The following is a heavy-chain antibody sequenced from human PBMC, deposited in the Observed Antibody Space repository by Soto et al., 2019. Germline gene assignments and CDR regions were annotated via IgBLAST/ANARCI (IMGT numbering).Heavy chain of an antibody. D-gene: IGHD1-26*01. CDR1: GFTTSNYW. J-gene: IGHJ4*02. CDR3: TRVISGSSGLFDY. CDR2: ISPDGSTT. V-gene: IGHV3-74*01. Sequence: EVQLVEAGGDLVQPGGSLRLSCVASGFTTSNYWMHWVRQAPGKGLIWVSRISPDGSTTNYADSVKGRFTISRDNAKNTLYLQMDSLRAEDTALYYCTRVISGSSGLFDYWGQGTLVTVSS.